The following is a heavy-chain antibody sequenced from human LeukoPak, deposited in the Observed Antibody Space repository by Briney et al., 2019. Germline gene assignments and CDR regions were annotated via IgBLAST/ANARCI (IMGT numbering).Heavy chain of an antibody. V-gene: IGHV3-30-3*01. CDR2: ISYDGSNK. Sequence: GGSLRLSCAASGFTFSSYAMHWVRQAPGKGLEWVAVISYDGSNKYYADSVKGRFTISRDNSKNTLYLQMSSLRAEDTAVYYCARDGGSYYFDYWGQGTLVTVSS. D-gene: IGHD1-26*01. CDR3: ARDGGSYYFDY. J-gene: IGHJ4*02. CDR1: GFTFSSYA.